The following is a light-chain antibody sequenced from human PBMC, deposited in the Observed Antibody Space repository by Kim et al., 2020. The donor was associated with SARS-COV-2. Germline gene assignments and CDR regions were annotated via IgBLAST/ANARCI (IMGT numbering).Light chain of an antibody. Sequence: GQSVTISSTGTSRDVGGYNYVSWYHKHPGKAPKLMIYEVSKRPSGVPDRFSGSKSGNTASLTVSGLQAEDEADYYCSSYAGSNNRVFGTGTKVTVL. CDR3: SSYAGSNNRV. CDR2: EVS. V-gene: IGLV2-8*01. CDR1: SRDVGGYNY. J-gene: IGLJ1*01.